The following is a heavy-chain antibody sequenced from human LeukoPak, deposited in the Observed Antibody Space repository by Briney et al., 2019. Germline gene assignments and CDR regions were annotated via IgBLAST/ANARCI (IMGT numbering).Heavy chain of an antibody. CDR3: ARGTVHYYGSGTSYWFDP. CDR1: GYSFTVYY. CDR2: INPNSGGT. V-gene: IGHV1-2*02. J-gene: IGHJ5*02. Sequence: ASVKVSCKASGYSFTVYYIHWVRQAPGQGLEWMGWINPNSGGTKYAQKFQGRVTMTRDTSISTVYMELSRLRSDDTAVYYCARGTVHYYGSGTSYWFDPWGQGTLVTVSS. D-gene: IGHD3-10*01.